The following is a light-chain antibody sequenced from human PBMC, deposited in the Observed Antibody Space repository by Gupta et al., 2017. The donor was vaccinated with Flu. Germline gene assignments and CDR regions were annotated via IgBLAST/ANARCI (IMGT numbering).Light chain of an antibody. CDR3: AAWDDSLNGHYV. CDR1: TSNIGTNS. V-gene: IGLV1-44*01. CDR2: RSY. J-gene: IGLJ1*01. Sequence: QSVLAQPPSASGTPGQRVTISCSGITSNIGTNSVNWYQQVPGTSPKLLIYRSYQRPSGVPDRFAGSKSGTSASLAISGLQSEDEADYYCAAWDDSLNGHYVFGTGTKVTVL.